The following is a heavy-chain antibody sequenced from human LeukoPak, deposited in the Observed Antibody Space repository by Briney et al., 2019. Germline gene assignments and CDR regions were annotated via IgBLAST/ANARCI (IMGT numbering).Heavy chain of an antibody. D-gene: IGHD5-12*01. CDR2: IWYDGSNE. CDR3: ASQGGL. V-gene: IGHV3-33*01. J-gene: IGHJ4*02. Sequence: GGSLRLSCAASGFSFSSYGMHWVRQAPGKGLEWVAVIWYDGSNENYADSVKGRFTISRDNSKNTLYLQMNSLRAEDTAFYYCASQGGLWGQGTLVTVPS. CDR1: GFSFSSYG.